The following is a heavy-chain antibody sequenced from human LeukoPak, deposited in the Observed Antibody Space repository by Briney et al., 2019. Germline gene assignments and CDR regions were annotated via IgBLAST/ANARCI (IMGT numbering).Heavy chain of an antibody. J-gene: IGHJ1*01. CDR1: GYTFTSYY. D-gene: IGHD4-11*01. CDR2: INPSGGST. Sequence: GASVKVSCKASGYTFTSYYMHCVRQAPGQGLEWMGIINPSGGSTTYAQKFQGRVTMTRDTSTSTVYMELRSLTSDDTAVYYCAKDKAVTTEPTQYLPHWGQGTLVTVSS. CDR3: AKDKAVTTEPTQYLPH. V-gene: IGHV1-46*01.